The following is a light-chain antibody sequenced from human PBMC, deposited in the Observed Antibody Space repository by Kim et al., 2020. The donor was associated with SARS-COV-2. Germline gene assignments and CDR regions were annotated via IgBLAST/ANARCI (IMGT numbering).Light chain of an antibody. CDR2: GIS. CDR1: QSVGSK. J-gene: IGKJ4*01. CDR3: QQYFDWPPVT. Sequence: EIVMTQSPATLSVSPGETATLSCRASQSVGSKLAWYQHRPGQAPRLLIHGISARATGVPARFSGSGSGTDFTLTIGSLQSEDNAVYYCQQYFDWPPVTFGGGTKLEI. V-gene: IGKV3-15*01.